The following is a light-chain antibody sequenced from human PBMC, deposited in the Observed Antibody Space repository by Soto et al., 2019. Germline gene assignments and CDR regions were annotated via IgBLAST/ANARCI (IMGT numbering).Light chain of an antibody. J-gene: IGLJ1*01. CDR3: CSYTTINTVF. CDR1: SSDVGGTNF. Sequence: FVLTQPASVSGSPGQSITISCTGTSSDVGGTNFLSWHQQHPDKAPKLLIYAITNRPSGVSNRFSGSKSGNTASLTISGLQTDDEADYFCCSYTTINTVFFGTGTKVTVL. CDR2: AIT. V-gene: IGLV2-14*03.